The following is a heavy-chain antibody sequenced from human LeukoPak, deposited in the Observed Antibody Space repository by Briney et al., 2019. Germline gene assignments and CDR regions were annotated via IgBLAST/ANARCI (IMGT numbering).Heavy chain of an antibody. CDR1: GGSISSSSYY. D-gene: IGHD3-10*01. V-gene: IGHV4-39*01. J-gene: IGHJ4*02. CDR2: IYYSGST. Sequence: SETLSLTCTVSGGSISSSSYYWGWIRQPPGKGLEWIGSIYYSGSTYYNPSLKSRVTISVDTSKNQFSLKLSSVTAADTAVYFCARGGSGNNRRFYYFDYWGQGTLVTVSS. CDR3: ARGGSGNNRRFYYFDY.